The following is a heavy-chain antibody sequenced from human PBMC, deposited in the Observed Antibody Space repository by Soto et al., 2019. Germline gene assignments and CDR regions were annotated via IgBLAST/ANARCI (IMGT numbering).Heavy chain of an antibody. CDR3: AKDRPVVVLAATPFDY. V-gene: IGHV3-23*01. Sequence: EVQLLESGGGLVQPGGSLRLSCAASGFTFSSYAMSWVRQAPGKGLEWVSAISGSGGSTYYADSVKGRFTISRDNSKNTLDLQMNSLRAEDTAVYYCAKDRPVVVLAATPFDYWGQGTLVTVSS. CDR1: GFTFSSYA. J-gene: IGHJ4*02. D-gene: IGHD2-15*01. CDR2: ISGSGGST.